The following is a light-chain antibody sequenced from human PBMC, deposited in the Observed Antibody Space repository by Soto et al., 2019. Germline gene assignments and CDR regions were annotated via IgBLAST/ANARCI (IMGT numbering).Light chain of an antibody. CDR3: NSYTNTAARV. J-gene: IGLJ1*01. CDR1: SSSIGAGYE. CDR2: GNG. V-gene: IGLV1-40*01. Sequence: QSVLTQPPSVSGAPGQRVTISCSGTSSSIGAGYEVHWYHQLPGTAPKLVVSGNGNRPSGVPDRLSASKSGTSASLAITGLQAEDEADYYCNSYTNTAARVFGTGTKVTVL.